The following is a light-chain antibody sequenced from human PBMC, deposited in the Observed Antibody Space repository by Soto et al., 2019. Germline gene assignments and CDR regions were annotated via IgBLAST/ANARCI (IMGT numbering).Light chain of an antibody. J-gene: IGKJ4*01. CDR2: DAS. CDR1: HDVSSR. Sequence: EIVMTQSPVTLSVSPGERATLSCRASHDVSSRLAWYQQKPGQAPRLLIYDASTRATCFPARFSGSGSGTEFTLTISSRQSEDFAVYYCQHYTNWPLTFGGGTKVEIK. CDR3: QHYTNWPLT. V-gene: IGKV3-15*01.